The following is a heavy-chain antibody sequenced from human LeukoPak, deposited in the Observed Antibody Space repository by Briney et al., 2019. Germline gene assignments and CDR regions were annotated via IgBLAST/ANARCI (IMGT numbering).Heavy chain of an antibody. J-gene: IGHJ6*04. CDR2: IDPSDSYT. D-gene: IGHD6-13*01. CDR3: ARLRWVKQQVEDYYYVMDV. V-gene: IGHV5-10-1*01. CDR1: GYSFTIYW. Sequence: GESLKISCKGSGYSFTIYWISWVRQMPGKGLEWMGRIDPSDSYTNSSASFQGHVTISADQPNSTAYRQLNRLRASDTAMDYCARLRWVKQQVEDYYYVMDVWGKGTTVTVSS.